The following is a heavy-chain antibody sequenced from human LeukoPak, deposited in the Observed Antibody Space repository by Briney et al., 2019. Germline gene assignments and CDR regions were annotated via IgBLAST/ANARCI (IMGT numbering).Heavy chain of an antibody. CDR3: ARGVSGQYYYDSSGFDAFDI. D-gene: IGHD3-22*01. V-gene: IGHV4-59*01. CDR1: GGSFSGYY. Sequence: SETLSLTCAVYGGSFSGYYWSWIRQPPGKGLEWIGYIYYSGSTNYNPSLKSRVTISVDTSKNQFSLKLSSVTAADTAVYYCARGVSGQYYYDSSGFDAFDIWGQGTMVTVSS. J-gene: IGHJ3*02. CDR2: IYYSGST.